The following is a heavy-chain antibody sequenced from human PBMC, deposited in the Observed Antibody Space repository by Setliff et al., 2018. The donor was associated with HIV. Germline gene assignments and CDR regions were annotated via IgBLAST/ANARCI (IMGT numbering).Heavy chain of an antibody. V-gene: IGHV1-3*01. CDR1: GYRFTGFA. Sequence: ASVKVSCKASGYRFTGFAIHWVRQAPGQRFEWMGWINAGTGNTKYSQKFQDRVTISRDIHANTAYMELSSLRSEDTGMYYCARSSRANEAFDVWGQGTMVTVSS. J-gene: IGHJ3*01. CDR3: ARSSRANEAFDV. CDR2: INAGTGNT.